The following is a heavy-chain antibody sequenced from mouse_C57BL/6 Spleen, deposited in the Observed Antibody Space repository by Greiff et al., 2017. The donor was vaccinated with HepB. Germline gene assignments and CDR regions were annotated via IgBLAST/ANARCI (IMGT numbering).Heavy chain of an antibody. CDR2: IYPGDGDT. J-gene: IGHJ2*01. V-gene: IGHV1-80*01. CDR3: ARFRDYGSSFDY. CDR1: GYAFSSYW. D-gene: IGHD1-1*01. Sequence: VQLQQSGAELVKPGASVKISCKASGYAFSSYWMNWVKQRPGKGLEWIGQIYPGDGDTNYNGKFKGKATLTADKSSSTAYMQLSSLTSEDSAVYFCARFRDYGSSFDYWGQGTTLTVAS.